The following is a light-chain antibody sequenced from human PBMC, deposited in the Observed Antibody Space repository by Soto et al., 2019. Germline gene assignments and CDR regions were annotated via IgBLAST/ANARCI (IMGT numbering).Light chain of an antibody. CDR1: SSNIGASYD. V-gene: IGLV1-40*01. J-gene: IGLJ2*01. Sequence: QPVLTQPPAVSGAPGQRITLSCTGSSSNIGASYDVHWYQHLPGTAPKLLIYGNSNRPSGVPDRFSGSKSGTSASLAITGLQAEDEADYYCQAYDSSLSGVVFGGGTKLTVL. CDR2: GNS. CDR3: QAYDSSLSGVV.